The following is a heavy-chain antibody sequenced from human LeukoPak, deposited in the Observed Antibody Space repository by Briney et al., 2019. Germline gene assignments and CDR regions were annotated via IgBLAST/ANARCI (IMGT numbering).Heavy chain of an antibody. CDR3: ARQPLLGWPYYFDY. CDR1: GYSFSSYW. V-gene: IGHV5-51*07. D-gene: IGHD2-15*01. J-gene: IGHJ4*02. Sequence: GESLKISCKGSGYSFSSYWIGWVHQMPGKGLEWMGIIYPGDSDSTYSPSFQGQVTISVDKSIGTVYLQWNSLKASDTAMYYCARQPLLGWPYYFDYWGQGTLVIVSS. CDR2: IYPGDSDS.